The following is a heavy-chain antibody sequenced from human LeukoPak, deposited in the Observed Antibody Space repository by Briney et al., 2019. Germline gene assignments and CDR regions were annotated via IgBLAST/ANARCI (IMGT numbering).Heavy chain of an antibody. V-gene: IGHV3-53*01. D-gene: IGHD5-18*01. CDR1: GFTVSSNF. CDR3: ARERPDGYTVDY. CDR2: IYSGCST. Sequence: GGSLRLSCAASGFTVSSNFMSWVRQAPGQGLEWVSVIYSGCSTYYADSVKGRFTISRDNSKNTLYLQMNSLRAEDTAVYYCARERPDGYTVDYWGQGTLVTVSS. J-gene: IGHJ4*02.